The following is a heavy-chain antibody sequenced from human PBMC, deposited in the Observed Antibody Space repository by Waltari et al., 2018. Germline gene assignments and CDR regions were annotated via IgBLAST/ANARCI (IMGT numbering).Heavy chain of an antibody. V-gene: IGHV3-15*01. Sequence: QLVESGGGLVKPGGSLRLSCAASGFTFTNAWMSWVRQAPGKGLEWVGRYQGKTDGGKTDYDAPVKGRFTISRDDSKTTVYLQMNSLKSEDTAVYYCTTDTPYLNYMDVWGRGTTVTVSS. CDR1: GFTFTNAW. J-gene: IGHJ6*03. D-gene: IGHD2-15*01. CDR3: TTDTPYLNYMDV. CDR2: YQGKTDGGKT.